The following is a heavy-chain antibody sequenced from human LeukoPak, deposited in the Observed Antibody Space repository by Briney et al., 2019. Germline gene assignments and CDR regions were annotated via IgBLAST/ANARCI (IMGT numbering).Heavy chain of an antibody. CDR3: ATGDRREPNWYFDL. D-gene: IGHD3-10*01. J-gene: IGHJ2*01. V-gene: IGHV1-69*13. CDR1: EGTFSSYA. Sequence: SVKVSCKASEGTFSSYAISWVRQAPGQGLEWMGGIIPIFGTANYAQKFQGRVTITADESTSTAYMELSSLRSEDTAVYYCATGDRREPNWYFDLWGRGTLVTVSS. CDR2: IIPIFGTA.